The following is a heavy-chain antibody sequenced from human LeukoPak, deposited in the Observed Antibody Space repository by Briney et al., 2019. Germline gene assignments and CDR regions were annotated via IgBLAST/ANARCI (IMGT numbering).Heavy chain of an antibody. V-gene: IGHV4-59*08. CDR2: IYYSGST. Sequence: PSETLSLTCTVSGGSISSYYWSWIRQPPGKGLEWIGYIYYSGSTNYNPSLKSRVTISVDTSKNQFSLKLSSVTAADTAVYYCARHTYGDAGYNWFDPWGQGTLVTVSS. CDR3: ARHTYGDAGYNWFDP. CDR1: GGSISSYY. J-gene: IGHJ5*02. D-gene: IGHD4-17*01.